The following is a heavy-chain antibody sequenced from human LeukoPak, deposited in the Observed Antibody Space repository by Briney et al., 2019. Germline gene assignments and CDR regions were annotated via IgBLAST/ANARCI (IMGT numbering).Heavy chain of an antibody. V-gene: IGHV1-3*01. Sequence: ASVKVSCKASGYTFTSYAMHWVRQAPGQRLEWMGWINAGNGNTKYSQKFQGRVTTTRDTSASTAYMELSSLRSEDTAVYYCAFADSSGYYFVLDYWGQGTLVTVSS. CDR1: GYTFTSYA. D-gene: IGHD3-22*01. CDR3: AFADSSGYYFVLDY. J-gene: IGHJ4*02. CDR2: INAGNGNT.